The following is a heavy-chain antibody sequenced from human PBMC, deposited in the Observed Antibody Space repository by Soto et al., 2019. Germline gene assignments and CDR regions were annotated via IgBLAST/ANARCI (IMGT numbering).Heavy chain of an antibody. CDR2: IIPILGIA. Sequence: QVQLVQSGAEVKKPGSSVKVSCKASGGTFSSYTISWVRQAPGQGLEWMGRIIPILGIANYAQKFQGRVTITADKSTSTAYRELSSMRSEDTAVYYCAKGDDSSVAFDIWGQGTMVTVSS. D-gene: IGHD3-22*01. V-gene: IGHV1-69*02. CDR1: GGTFSSYT. J-gene: IGHJ3*02. CDR3: AKGDDSSVAFDI.